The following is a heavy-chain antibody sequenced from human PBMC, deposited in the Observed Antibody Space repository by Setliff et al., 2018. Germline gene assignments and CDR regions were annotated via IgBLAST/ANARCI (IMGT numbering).Heavy chain of an antibody. CDR3: ARRIGTGHQAFDI. Sequence: RGESLKISCRGSGYSFTSYWIGWVRQMPGKGLEWMGIIYPGDSDTRYSPSFQGQVTISADKSISTAYLQWSSLKASDTAMYYCARRIGTGHQAFDIWGQGTMVTVSS. CDR1: GYSFTSYW. J-gene: IGHJ3*02. D-gene: IGHD6-13*01. V-gene: IGHV5-51*01. CDR2: IYPGDSDT.